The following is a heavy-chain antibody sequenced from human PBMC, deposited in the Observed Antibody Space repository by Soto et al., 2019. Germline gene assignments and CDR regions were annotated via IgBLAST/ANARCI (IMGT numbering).Heavy chain of an antibody. CDR3: ARVASDYINSVDH. CDR2: IGGSGGNR. D-gene: IGHD4-4*01. CDR1: GFTFNAYA. V-gene: IGHV3-23*01. Sequence: VQLLESGGGLVQPGGSLRLSCAASGFTFNAYAMTWVRQAPGKGLEWVSAIGGSGGNRYYAGSVSGRFTISRDNSKDTVDLQMSSLRVEDTAVYYCARVASDYINSVDHWGQGILVSVSS. J-gene: IGHJ4*02.